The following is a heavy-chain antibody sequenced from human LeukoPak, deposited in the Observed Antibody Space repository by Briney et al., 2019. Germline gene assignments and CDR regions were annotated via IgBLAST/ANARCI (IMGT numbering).Heavy chain of an antibody. Sequence: GASVKVSCKASGYTFTSYDINWVRQATGQGLEWMGWMNPNSGNTGYAQKFQGRVTITAGKSTSTAYMELSSLRSEDTAVYYCARERTPTTRGSSPYWGQGTLVTVSS. CDR3: ARERTPTTRGSSPY. J-gene: IGHJ4*02. V-gene: IGHV1-8*01. D-gene: IGHD1-26*01. CDR1: GYTFTSYD. CDR2: MNPNSGNT.